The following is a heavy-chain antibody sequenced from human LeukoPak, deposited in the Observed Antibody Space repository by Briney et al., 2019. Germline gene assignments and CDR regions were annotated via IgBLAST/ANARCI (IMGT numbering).Heavy chain of an antibody. D-gene: IGHD3-10*01. V-gene: IGHV5-51*01. Sequence: GESLKISCNASGYSFTNYWIGWVRPMPGKGLEWMGIIYPCDSDTRYSPSFQGQVTISADKSISTAYLQWSSLKASDTAMYYCARLGDGSGSYYIDYWGQGTLVTVSS. CDR2: IYPCDSDT. CDR1: GYSFTNYW. J-gene: IGHJ4*02. CDR3: ARLGDGSGSYYIDY.